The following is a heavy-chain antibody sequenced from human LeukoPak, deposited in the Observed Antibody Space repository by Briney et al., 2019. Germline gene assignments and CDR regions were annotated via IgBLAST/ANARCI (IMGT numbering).Heavy chain of an antibody. V-gene: IGHV1-69*05. CDR1: GGTFSSYT. J-gene: IGHJ3*01. Sequence: SVKVSCKASGGTFSSYTINWARQAPGQGLEWMGGIIPIFGTANYAQKFQGRVTITTDKSTSTTYMELSSLRSEDTAVYYCARTVVVTAEHAFDVWGQGTRVTVSS. CDR2: IIPIFGTA. CDR3: ARTVVVTAEHAFDV. D-gene: IGHD2-21*02.